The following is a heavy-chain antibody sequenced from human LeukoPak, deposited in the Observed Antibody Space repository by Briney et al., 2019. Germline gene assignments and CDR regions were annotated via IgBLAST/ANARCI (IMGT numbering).Heavy chain of an antibody. J-gene: IGHJ4*02. D-gene: IGHD6-13*01. CDR3: ARGRGSSSWYGGYYFDY. CDR1: GGSISSSSYY. V-gene: IGHV4-39*01. Sequence: SETLSLTCTVSGGSISSSSYYWGWLRQPPGKGLEWIGSIHYTGSTYYNPSLKSRVTISVDTSKNQFSLKPSSVTAADTAVYYCARGRGSSSWYGGYYFDYWGQGTLVTVSS. CDR2: IHYTGST.